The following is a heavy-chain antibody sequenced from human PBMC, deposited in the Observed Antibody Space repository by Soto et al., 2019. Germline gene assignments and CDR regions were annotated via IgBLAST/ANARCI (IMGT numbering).Heavy chain of an antibody. CDR1: GGSISDNW. CDR3: ARHIAVSGTRGVDY. J-gene: IGHJ4*02. CDR2: IYHTGNR. Sequence: QVQLQESGPGLMQPSGTLSLTCAVSGGSISDNWWSWVRQPPGQGLEWIGEIYHTGNRHYNPSLEGRVTISVDKSKNHFSLNLNSVTAADTAVYFCARHIAVSGTRGVDYWGQGILVTVSS. D-gene: IGHD6-19*01. V-gene: IGHV4-4*02.